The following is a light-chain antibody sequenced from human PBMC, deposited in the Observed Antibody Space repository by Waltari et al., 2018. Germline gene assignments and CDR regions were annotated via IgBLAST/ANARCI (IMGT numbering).Light chain of an antibody. Sequence: SYELTQPPSVSVSPGQTARITCSGDALPKQYGYWYPQKPGQAPVLVIYKDTERPSGIPERFSGSSSWTTVTLTISGVQAEDEADYYCQSADSSDTYVVFGGGTKLTVL. CDR1: ALPKQY. V-gene: IGLV3-25*03. CDR2: KDT. J-gene: IGLJ2*01. CDR3: QSADSSDTYVV.